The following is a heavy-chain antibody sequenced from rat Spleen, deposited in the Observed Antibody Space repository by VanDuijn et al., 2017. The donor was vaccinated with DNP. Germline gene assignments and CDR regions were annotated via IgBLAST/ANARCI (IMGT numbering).Heavy chain of an antibody. CDR1: GYSITSNY. D-gene: IGHD1-11*01. Sequence: EVQLQESGPGLVKPSQSLSLTCSVTGYSITSNYWGWIRKFPGDKMEWMGDISYSGSTSYNPSLKSRISITRVTSKNQFFLQLNSVTREDTATYYCARFPINFGYWYFDFWGPGTMVTVSS. CDR3: ARFPINFGYWYFDF. V-gene: IGHV3-1*01. CDR2: ISYSGST. J-gene: IGHJ1*01.